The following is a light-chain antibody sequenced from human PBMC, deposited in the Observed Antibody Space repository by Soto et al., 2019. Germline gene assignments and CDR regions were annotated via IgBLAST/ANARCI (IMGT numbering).Light chain of an antibody. CDR3: QQYYSTPPT. CDR1: QSVLYSSNNKNY. Sequence: DIVMTQSPDSLAVSLGERATINCKSSQSVLYSSNNKNYLVWYQQKPGQPPKLLLYWASTRESGVPDRFSGSGSGTDFTLTISSLQAEDVAVYYCQQYYSTPPTFGGGTKVDIK. CDR2: WAS. V-gene: IGKV4-1*01. J-gene: IGKJ4*01.